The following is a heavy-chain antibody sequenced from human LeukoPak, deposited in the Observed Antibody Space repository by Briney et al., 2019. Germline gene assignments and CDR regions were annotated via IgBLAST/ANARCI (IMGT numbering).Heavy chain of an antibody. CDR2: IYHSGST. J-gene: IGHJ4*02. CDR3: ARVSVVGDYTFDY. V-gene: IGHV4-4*02. Sequence: SETLSLTCAVSGGSISSSNWWSWVRQPPGKGLEWTGEIYHSGSTNYNPSLKSRVTISVDKSKSQFSLKLSSVTAADTAVYYCARVSVVGDYTFDYWGQGTLVTVSS. CDR1: GGSISSSNW. D-gene: IGHD2-21*02.